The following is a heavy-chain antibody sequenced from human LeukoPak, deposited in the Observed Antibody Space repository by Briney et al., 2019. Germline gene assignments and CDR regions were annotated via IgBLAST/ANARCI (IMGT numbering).Heavy chain of an antibody. Sequence: SETLSLTCTVSGGSISSYYWSWIRQSPGKGLEGIGYIYYSGSTNYNPSLKSRVTISVDTSKNQFSLKLSSVTAADTAVYYCARNRYNWNYGGFDYWGQGTLVTVSS. D-gene: IGHD1-7*01. J-gene: IGHJ4*02. CDR2: IYYSGST. CDR3: ARNRYNWNYGGFDY. V-gene: IGHV4-59*01. CDR1: GGSISSYY.